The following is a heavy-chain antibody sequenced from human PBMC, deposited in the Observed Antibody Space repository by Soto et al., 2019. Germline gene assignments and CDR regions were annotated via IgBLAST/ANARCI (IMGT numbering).Heavy chain of an antibody. V-gene: IGHV1-69*13. D-gene: IGHD5-12*01. CDR2: IIPIFGTA. J-gene: IGHJ5*02. CDR3: ARVLVGDGYNYWFDP. Sequence: AASVKVSCKASGGTFSSYAISWVRQAPGQGLEWMGGIIPIFGTANYAQKFQGRVTITADESTSTAYMELSSLRSEDTAVYYCARVLVGDGYNYWFDPWGQGTLVTVSS. CDR1: GGTFSSYA.